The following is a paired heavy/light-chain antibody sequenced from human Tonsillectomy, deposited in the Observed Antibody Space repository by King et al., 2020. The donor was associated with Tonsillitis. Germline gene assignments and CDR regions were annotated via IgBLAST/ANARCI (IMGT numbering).Heavy chain of an antibody. V-gene: IGHV3-15*07. CDR3: SADFGDDSGIAFDF. J-gene: IGHJ4*02. CDR2: IKSKTDGGTT. D-gene: IGHD3-22*01. Sequence: EVQLVESGGGLVKPGGSLRLSCAASGFSFSNAWMNWVRQAPGKGLEWVGRIKSKTDGGTTDYAAPVKGRFTISRDDSKNTLYLQMSGLKTEDTAIYYCSADFGDDSGIAFDFWGQGTLVPVSS. CDR1: GFSFSNAW.
Light chain of an antibody. CDR2: KDS. CDR1: ALPKKY. Sequence: SYELTQPPSVSVSPGQTARITCSGDALPKKYVYWYQQKPGQAPVLVIYKDSERPSGIPERFSGSSSGTTVTLAISGVQAEDEADYYCQSPDGSGTYVFGPGTKVTVL. CDR3: QSPDGSGTYV. V-gene: IGLV3-25*02. J-gene: IGLJ1*01.